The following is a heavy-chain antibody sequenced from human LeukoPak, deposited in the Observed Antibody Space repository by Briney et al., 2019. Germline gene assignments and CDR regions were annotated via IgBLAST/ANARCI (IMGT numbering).Heavy chain of an antibody. CDR2: MYNSGST. CDR1: GGSISGSY. Sequence: SETLSLTCTVSGGSISGSYWSWIRQPPGKGLEWIAYMYNSGSTNYNPSLKSRVTISIDTSKNQFSLKLSSVTAADTAVYYCARQLWSYYFDYWGQGTLVTVSS. CDR3: ARQLWSYYFDY. D-gene: IGHD5-18*01. V-gene: IGHV4-59*08. J-gene: IGHJ4*02.